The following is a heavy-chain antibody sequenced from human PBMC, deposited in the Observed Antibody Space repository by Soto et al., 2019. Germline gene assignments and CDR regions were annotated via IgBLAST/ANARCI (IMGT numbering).Heavy chain of an antibody. J-gene: IGHJ4*02. CDR1: VGTFSNDI. CDR2: IIPLLDTT. CDR3: VRDSPIGSTFSGDDGIDD. D-gene: IGHD5-12*01. V-gene: IGHV1-69*08. Sequence: QVQLVQSGAEVKKPGSSVKVSCKTSVGTFSNDIITWVRQAPGHGLEGMGRIIPLLDTTNYAQNFQGRVNITADKSTGTAYIELNSLRFAVTAVYYCVRDSPIGSTFSGDDGIDDWGQGTLVTVSS.